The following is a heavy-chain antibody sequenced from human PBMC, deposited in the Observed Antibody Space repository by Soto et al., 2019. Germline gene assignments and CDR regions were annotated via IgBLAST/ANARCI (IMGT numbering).Heavy chain of an antibody. CDR3: ARDGTAGGRYPSFFDY. V-gene: IGHV4-59*01. J-gene: IGHJ4*02. CDR1: GGSIISYY. Sequence: SETLSLTCTVSGGSIISYYGSWIRQSPGKGLEWIGYIYYSGSTNYNPSLKSRVTISVDTSKNQFSLKLSSVTAADTAVYYCARDGTAGGRYPSFFDYWGQGTLVTVS. D-gene: IGHD1-7*01. CDR2: IYYSGST.